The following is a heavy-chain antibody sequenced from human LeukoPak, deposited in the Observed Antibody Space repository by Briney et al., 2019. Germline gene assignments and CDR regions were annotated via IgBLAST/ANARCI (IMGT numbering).Heavy chain of an antibody. D-gene: IGHD6-19*01. V-gene: IGHV4-34*01. CDR3: ARGDSSGWSY. CDR2: INHSGST. Sequence: SETLSLTCAVYGGSFSGYYWSWIRQPPGKGLEWIGEINHSGSTNYNPSLKSRVTISVDTSKNQFSLKLSSVTAADTAVYYCARGDSSGWSYWGQGTLVTVPS. J-gene: IGHJ4*02. CDR1: GGSFSGYY.